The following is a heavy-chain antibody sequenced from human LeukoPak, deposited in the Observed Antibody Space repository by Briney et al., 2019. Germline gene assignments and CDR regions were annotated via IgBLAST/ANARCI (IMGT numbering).Heavy chain of an antibody. CDR3: ARVFTPGYCSSTSCQNYYYYYGMDV. CDR2: IYYSGST. CDR1: GGSISSYY. V-gene: IGHV4-59*01. J-gene: IGHJ6*04. Sequence: PSETLSLTCTVSGGSISSYYWSWIRQPPGKGLEWIGYIYYSGSTNYNPSLKSRVTISVDTSKNQFSLKLSSVTAADTAVYYCARVFTPGYCSSTSCQNYYYYYGMDVRGKGTTVTVSS. D-gene: IGHD2-2*01.